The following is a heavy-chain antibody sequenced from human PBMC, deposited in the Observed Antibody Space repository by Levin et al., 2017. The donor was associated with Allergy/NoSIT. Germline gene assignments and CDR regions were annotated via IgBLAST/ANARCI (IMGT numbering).Heavy chain of an antibody. V-gene: IGHV4-34*01. CDR1: GGSFSGYY. Sequence: SETLSLTCAVYGGSFSGYYWSWIRQPPGKGLEWIGEINHSGSTNYNPSLKSRVTISVDTSKNQFSLKLSSVTAADTAVFYCARGRRYPTLLQGFFDYWGQGTLVTVSS. D-gene: IGHD1-1*01. CDR3: ARGRRYPTLLQGFFDY. CDR2: INHSGST. J-gene: IGHJ4*02.